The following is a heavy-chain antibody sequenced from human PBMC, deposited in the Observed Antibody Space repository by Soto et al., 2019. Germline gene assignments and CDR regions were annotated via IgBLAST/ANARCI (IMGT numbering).Heavy chain of an antibody. D-gene: IGHD1-1*01. CDR3: ARDFSEEPQDAFDI. Sequence: PSQTFSLTCAISGDSVSSNSSSWNWIRQSPSRGLEWLGRTYYRSKWYNDYAVSVKSRITINPDTSKNQFSLQLNSVTPEDTAVYYCARDFSEEPQDAFDIWGQGTMVTVSS. V-gene: IGHV6-1*01. CDR2: TYYRSKWYN. J-gene: IGHJ3*02. CDR1: GDSVSSNSSS.